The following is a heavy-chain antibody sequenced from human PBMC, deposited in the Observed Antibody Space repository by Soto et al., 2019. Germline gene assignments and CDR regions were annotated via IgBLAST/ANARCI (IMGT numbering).Heavy chain of an antibody. V-gene: IGHV4-39*01. CDR1: GGSISSSSYY. Sequence: SETLSLTCTVSGGSISSSSYYWGWIRQPPGKGLEWIGSIYYSGSTYYNPSLKSRVTISVDTSKNQFSLKLSSVTAADTAVYYCARLWVEWFDPWGQGTLVTVSS. CDR3: ARLWVEWFDP. D-gene: IGHD2-15*01. CDR2: IYYSGST. J-gene: IGHJ5*02.